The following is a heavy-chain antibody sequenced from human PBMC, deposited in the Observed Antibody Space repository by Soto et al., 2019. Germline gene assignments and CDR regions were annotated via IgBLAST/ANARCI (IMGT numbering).Heavy chain of an antibody. Sequence: GGSLRLSCAASGFTFSSYWMSWVRQAPGKGLEWVANIKQDGSEKYYVDSVKGRFTISRDNAKNSLYLQMNSLRAEDTAVYYCARDPYCTNGVCYNPYYYYMDVWGKGTTVTVSS. D-gene: IGHD2-8*01. CDR1: GFTFSSYW. CDR2: IKQDGSEK. V-gene: IGHV3-7*01. CDR3: ARDPYCTNGVCYNPYYYYMDV. J-gene: IGHJ6*03.